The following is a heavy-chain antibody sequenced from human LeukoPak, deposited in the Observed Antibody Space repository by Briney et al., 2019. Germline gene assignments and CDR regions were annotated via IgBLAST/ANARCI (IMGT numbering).Heavy chain of an antibody. Sequence: SETLSLTCAVYGGSFSGYYWTWIQQPPGKELEWIGHIYYTGSTNYNPSLNSRVTISVDTSKKQFSLRLTSVIAADTAVYYCARVAKHFRGGLSFYFMDVWGIGTTVTISS. J-gene: IGHJ6*03. CDR1: GGSFSGYY. CDR3: ARVAKHFRGGLSFYFMDV. CDR2: IYYTGST. D-gene: IGHD3-10*01. V-gene: IGHV4-59*01.